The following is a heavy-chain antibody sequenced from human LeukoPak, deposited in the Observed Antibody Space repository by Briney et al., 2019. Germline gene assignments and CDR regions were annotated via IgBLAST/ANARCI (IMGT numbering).Heavy chain of an antibody. CDR2: IYSGGST. CDR3: AKDFPIYGAPDY. J-gene: IGHJ4*02. CDR1: GITVSNNY. D-gene: IGHD4-17*01. Sequence: PGGSLRLSCAVSGITVSNNYMIWVRQAPGKGLEWVSLIYSGGSTSYADSVRGRFTISRDSSKNTLYLQMNSLRAEDTAVYYCAKDFPIYGAPDYWGQGTLVTVSS. V-gene: IGHV3-66*01.